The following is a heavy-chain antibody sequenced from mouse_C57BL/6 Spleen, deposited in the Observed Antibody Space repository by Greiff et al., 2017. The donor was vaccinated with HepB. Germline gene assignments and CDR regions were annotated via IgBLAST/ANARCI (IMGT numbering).Heavy chain of an antibody. J-gene: IGHJ3*01. CDR1: GYTFTSYW. Sequence: QVQLQQPGAELVKPGASVKLSCKASGYTFTSYWMRWVKQRPGQGLEWIGMIHPNSGSTNYNEKFKSKATLTVDKSSSTAYMQLSSLTSEDSAVYYCAGSTMVTTGFAYWGQGTLVTVSA. CDR2: IHPNSGST. D-gene: IGHD2-2*01. CDR3: AGSTMVTTGFAY. V-gene: IGHV1-64*01.